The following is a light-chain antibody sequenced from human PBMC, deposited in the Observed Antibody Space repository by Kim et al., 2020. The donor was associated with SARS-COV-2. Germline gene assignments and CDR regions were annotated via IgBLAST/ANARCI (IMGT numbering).Light chain of an antibody. CDR1: QSVLYSSNNKNY. Sequence: DIVMTQSPDSLAVSLGERATINCKSSQSVLYSSNNKNYLAWYQQKPGQPPKLLIYWASTRESGVPGRFSGSGSGTDFTLTISSLQAEDVAVYYCQQYYTTLYTFGQGTKLEI. V-gene: IGKV4-1*01. J-gene: IGKJ2*01. CDR3: QQYYTTLYT. CDR2: WAS.